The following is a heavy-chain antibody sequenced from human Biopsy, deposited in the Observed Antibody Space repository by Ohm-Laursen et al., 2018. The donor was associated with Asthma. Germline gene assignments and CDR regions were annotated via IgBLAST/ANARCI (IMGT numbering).Heavy chain of an antibody. Sequence: SLRLSCAASRFTYEMHWVRQAPGKGLEWVSVIYSGGTSHTADPVRGRFTISRDNSKNTLSLQMNSLRAEDTAVYYCARTFHFWSPCHAEHYQLWGQGTLVTVSS. CDR1: RFTYE. CDR2: IYSGGTS. V-gene: IGHV3-66*01. CDR3: ARTFHFWSPCHAEHYQL. J-gene: IGHJ1*01. D-gene: IGHD3-3*02.